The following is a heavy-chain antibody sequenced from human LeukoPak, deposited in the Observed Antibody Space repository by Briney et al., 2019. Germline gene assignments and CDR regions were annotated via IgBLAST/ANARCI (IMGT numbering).Heavy chain of an antibody. V-gene: IGHV3-30*18. J-gene: IGHJ6*03. CDR3: AKDLGGYDRTYYYYYMDV. D-gene: IGHD5-12*01. CDR1: GFGFSSYA. CDR2: ISDHGRTS. Sequence: GGSLRLSCVASGFGFSSYAMHWVRQLPGKGLEWVAVISDHGRTSHYADSVKGRFTISRDNSKNTLYLQMNSLRAEDTAVYYCAKDLGGYDRTYYYYYMDVWGKGTTVTVSS.